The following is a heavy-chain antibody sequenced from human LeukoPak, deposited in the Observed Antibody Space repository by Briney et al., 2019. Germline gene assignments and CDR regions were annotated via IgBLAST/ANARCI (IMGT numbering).Heavy chain of an antibody. D-gene: IGHD3-22*01. J-gene: IGHJ3*02. CDR1: GYTFTSYA. V-gene: IGHV7-4-1*02. CDR3: ARVLSLNYYDSSGYYFDAFDI. Sequence: ASVKVSCKASGYTFTSYAMNWVRQAPGQGLEWMGWINTNTGNPTYAQGFTGRFVFSLDTSVSTAYLQISSLKAEDTAVYYCARVLSLNYYDSSGYYFDAFDIWDQGTMVTVSS. CDR2: INTNTGNP.